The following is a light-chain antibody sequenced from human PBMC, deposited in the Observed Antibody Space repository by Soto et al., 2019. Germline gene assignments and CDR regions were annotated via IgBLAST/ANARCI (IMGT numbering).Light chain of an antibody. V-gene: IGKV3-15*01. Sequence: EIVMTQSPATLSVSPGERATLSCRASQSISNNLAWYQQRPGQAPRLLIYGASTRATGVPARFSGSGSGTEFTLTISSLQSEDFVVYYCQQYDKWPPLTFGGGTKVDIK. CDR2: GAS. CDR3: QQYDKWPPLT. CDR1: QSISNN. J-gene: IGKJ4*01.